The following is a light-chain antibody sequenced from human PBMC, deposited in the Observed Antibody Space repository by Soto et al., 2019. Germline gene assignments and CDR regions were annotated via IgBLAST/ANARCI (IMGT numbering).Light chain of an antibody. V-gene: IGLV1-44*01. CDR1: SSNIGSNT. CDR3: AAWDDSLNGYV. CDR2: SNN. Sequence: QLVLTQPPSASGAPGQRFTISFSGSSSNIGSNTVTWYQQLPGTAPRLLIHSNNQRPSGVPDRFSGSKSGTSASLAISGLQSEDEADYYCAAWDDSLNGYVFGAGTKVTVL. J-gene: IGLJ1*01.